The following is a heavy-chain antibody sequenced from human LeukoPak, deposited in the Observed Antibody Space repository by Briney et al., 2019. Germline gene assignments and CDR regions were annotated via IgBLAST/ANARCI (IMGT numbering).Heavy chain of an antibody. J-gene: IGHJ4*02. CDR3: TRGAGWLIDY. V-gene: IGHV4-59*01. CDR2: IYYSGST. D-gene: IGHD3-16*01. Sequence: PSETLSLTCTVSGGSISSYYWSWIRQPPGKGLEWIGYIYYSGSTNYNPSLKSRVTISVDTSKNQFSLKLSSVTTADTAVYYCTRGAGWLIDYWGQGILVTVSS. CDR1: GGSISSYY.